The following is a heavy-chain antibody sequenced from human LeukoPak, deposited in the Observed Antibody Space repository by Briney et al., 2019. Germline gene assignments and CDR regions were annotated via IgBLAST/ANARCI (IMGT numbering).Heavy chain of an antibody. V-gene: IGHV3-30-3*01. CDR1: GFTFSSYA. J-gene: IGHJ4*02. CDR2: ISYDGSNK. CDR3: ARPPSYTTVTTFVRYHFDY. D-gene: IGHD4-17*01. Sequence: PGGSLRLSCAASGFTFSSYAMHWVRQAPGKGLEWVAVISYDGSNKYCADSVKGRFTISRDNSKNTLYLQMNSLRAEDTAVYYCARPPSYTTVTTFVRYHFDYWGQGTLVTVSS.